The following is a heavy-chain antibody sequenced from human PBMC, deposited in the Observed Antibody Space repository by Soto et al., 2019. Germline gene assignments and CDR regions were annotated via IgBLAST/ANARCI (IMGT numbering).Heavy chain of an antibody. CDR2: ITASGRYT. V-gene: IGHV3-23*01. CDR1: GFTFTTSA. CDR3: AKDPPSENLHPDSGMDV. Sequence: EVQLLESGGALVQPGGSLRLSCAVSGFTFTTSAMSLVRQAPGKGLEWLSLITASGRYTDYAGSVKGRFTISRDNSKNTLYLQMNGLRVDDTAVYFCAKDPPSENLHPDSGMDVWGQGTTVTVSS. J-gene: IGHJ6*02.